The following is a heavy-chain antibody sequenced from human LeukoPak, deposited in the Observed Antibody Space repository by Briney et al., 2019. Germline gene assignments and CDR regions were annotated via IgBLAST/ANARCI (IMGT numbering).Heavy chain of an antibody. CDR3: ARDRAEYSYGFKYYYMDV. J-gene: IGHJ6*03. CDR1: GFIFSSYA. CDR2: ISYDGSNK. Sequence: GGSLRLSCAASGFIFSSYAMHWVRRAPGKGLEWVALISYDGSNKYYADSVKGRFTISRDNSKNTLYLQMNSLRAEDTAVYYCARDRAEYSYGFKYYYMDVWGKGTTVTVSS. V-gene: IGHV3-30*04. D-gene: IGHD5-18*01.